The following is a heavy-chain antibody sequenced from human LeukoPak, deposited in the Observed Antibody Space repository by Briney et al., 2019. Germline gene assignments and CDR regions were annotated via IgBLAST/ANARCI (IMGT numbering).Heavy chain of an antibody. CDR2: ISRSGSTK. V-gene: IGHV3-11*04. CDR3: ARVPLCSGGSCYGYYYYYMDV. J-gene: IGHJ6*03. D-gene: IGHD2-15*01. CDR1: GFTFSDYN. Sequence: PGGSLRLSCAASGFTFSDYNMRWIRQAPGKWLEWVSSISRSGSTKYYADSVKGRFTISRNNAKNSLYLQMNSLRAEDTAVYYCARVPLCSGGSCYGYYYYYMDVWGKGTTVTVSS.